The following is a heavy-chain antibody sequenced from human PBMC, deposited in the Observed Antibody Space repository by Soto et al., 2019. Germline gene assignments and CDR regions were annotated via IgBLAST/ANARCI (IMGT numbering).Heavy chain of an antibody. V-gene: IGHV3-30*03. CDR2: ISYDGSNK. D-gene: IGHD4-17*01. CDR3: YGDYE. CDR1: GFTFSSYG. J-gene: IGHJ4*02. Sequence: QVQLVESGGGVVQPGRSLRLSCAASGFTFSSYGMHWVRQAPGKGLEWVAVISYDGSNKYYADSVKGRFTISRDNSKNTLYLQMNSLRAEDTAVYYWYGDYEGGQGTLVTVSS.